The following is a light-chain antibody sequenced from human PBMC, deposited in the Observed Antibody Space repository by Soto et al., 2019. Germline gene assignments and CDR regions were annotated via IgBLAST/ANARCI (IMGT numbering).Light chain of an antibody. CDR1: QSVSSD. J-gene: IGKJ5*01. CDR2: GSF. V-gene: IGKV3-15*01. Sequence: EIVMTQSPVTLSVSLGERATLSCRASQSVSSDLAWYQQKPGQAPRLLIYGSFNRATGVPARFSGTGSGTEVTLTISSLQSEDFAVYYCQQYNNWPPITFGQGTRLEIK. CDR3: QQYNNWPPIT.